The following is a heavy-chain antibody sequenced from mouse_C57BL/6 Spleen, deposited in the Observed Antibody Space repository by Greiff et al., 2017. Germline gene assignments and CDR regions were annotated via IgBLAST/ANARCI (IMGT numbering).Heavy chain of an antibody. V-gene: IGHV1-63*01. D-gene: IGHD1-1*01. CDR2: IYPGGGYT. CDR1: GYTFTNYW. CDR3: ERGIDYCSSCVGYYAMDY. J-gene: IGHJ4*01. Sequence: QVQLQQSGAELVRPGTSVKMSCKASGYTFTNYWIGWAKQRPGHGLEWIGDIYPGGGYTNYNEKFKGKATLTADKSSSTAYMQFSSLTSEDSAIYYWERGIDYCSSCVGYYAMDYWGQGTSLTVSS.